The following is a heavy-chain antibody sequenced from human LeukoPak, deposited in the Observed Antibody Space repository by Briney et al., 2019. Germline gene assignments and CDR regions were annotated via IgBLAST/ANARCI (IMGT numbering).Heavy chain of an antibody. D-gene: IGHD3-22*01. V-gene: IGHV4-39*01. CDR1: GDSIRTNSYY. CDR2: VYYNGNI. Sequence: SETLSLTCTVSGDSIRTNSYYWGWIRQPPGKGLEWIASVYYNGNIYYNPSFRSRVTMSVDTSNNQFSLSLTSVTAADTAVYFCARLRHDRSGHYWFGPWGRGTLVTVSS. J-gene: IGHJ5*02. CDR3: ARLRHDRSGHYWFGP.